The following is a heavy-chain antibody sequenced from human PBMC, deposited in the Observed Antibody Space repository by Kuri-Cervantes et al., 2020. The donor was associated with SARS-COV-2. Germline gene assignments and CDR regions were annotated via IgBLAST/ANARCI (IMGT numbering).Heavy chain of an antibody. D-gene: IGHD1-26*01. CDR2: ISSSSTI. CDR1: GFTFSGYY. V-gene: IGHV3-69-1*02. Sequence: GGSLRPSWAASGFTFSGYYMNWVRQAPGKGLEWVSSISSSSTISYADSVKGRFTISRDNAKNSLYLQMNSLRAEDTAVYYCARASLQEYSGTYFHYFDYWGQGTLVTVSS. J-gene: IGHJ4*02. CDR3: ARASLQEYSGTYFHYFDY.